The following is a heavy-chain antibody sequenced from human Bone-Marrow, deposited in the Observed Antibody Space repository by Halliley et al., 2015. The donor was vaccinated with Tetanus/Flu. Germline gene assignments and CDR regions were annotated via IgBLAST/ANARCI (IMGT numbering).Heavy chain of an antibody. D-gene: IGHD6-6*01. CDR3: AGGPIGVRSYYYFGMDV. CDR1: GFTFSSYW. Sequence: CAASGFTFSSYWMHWVRQAPGKGLVWVSRINSDGSSTTYADSVKGRVTISRDNARNTLYLQMNSLRAEDTAVYHCAGGPIGVRSYYYFGMDVWGQGTTVTVSS. V-gene: IGHV3-74*03. J-gene: IGHJ6*02. CDR2: INSDGSST.